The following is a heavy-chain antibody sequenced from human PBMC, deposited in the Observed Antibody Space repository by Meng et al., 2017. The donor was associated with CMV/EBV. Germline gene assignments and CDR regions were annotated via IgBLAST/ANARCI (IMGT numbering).Heavy chain of an antibody. CDR2: IYYSGTT. J-gene: IGHJ5*02. CDR3: ARVVRDDFWSGYYRGGWFDP. CDR1: GDYF. V-gene: IGHV4-30-4*06. Sequence: GDYFWSWISQHPGKGLEWIGYIYYSGTTYYTPSLKSRVTISVDTSKNQFSLKLSSVTAADTAVYYCARVVRDDFWSGYYRGGWFDPWGQGTLVTVSS. D-gene: IGHD3-3*01.